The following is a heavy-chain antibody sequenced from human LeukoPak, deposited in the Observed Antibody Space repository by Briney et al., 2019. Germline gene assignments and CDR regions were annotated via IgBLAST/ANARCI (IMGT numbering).Heavy chain of an antibody. D-gene: IGHD6-13*01. CDR1: GGSISSYY. CDR3: ARGVAAAGIDY. CDR2: IYYSGST. J-gene: IGHJ4*02. V-gene: IGHV4-59*01. Sequence: SETLSLTCTVSGGSISSYYWSWIRQPPGKGLEWIGYIYYSGSTNYNPSLKSRVTISVDTSKNQFSLKLSSVTAADTAVYYRARGVAAAGIDYWGQGTLVTVSS.